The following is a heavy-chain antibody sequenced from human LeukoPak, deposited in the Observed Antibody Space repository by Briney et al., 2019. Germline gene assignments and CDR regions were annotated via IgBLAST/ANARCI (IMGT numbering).Heavy chain of an antibody. Sequence: GGSLRLSCAASGFTFDDYGMSWVRQAPGKGLEWVSGINWNGGSTGYADSVKGRFTISRDNAKNSLYLQMNSLRAEDTAVYYCASGGYSGYDLDYWGQGTLVTVSS. CDR3: ASGGYSGYDLDY. CDR1: GFTFDDYG. V-gene: IGHV3-20*04. CDR2: INWNGGST. J-gene: IGHJ4*02. D-gene: IGHD5-12*01.